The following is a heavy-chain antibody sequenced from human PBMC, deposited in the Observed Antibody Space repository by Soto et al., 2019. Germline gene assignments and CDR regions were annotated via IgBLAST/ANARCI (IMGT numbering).Heavy chain of an antibody. V-gene: IGHV3-11*01. CDR1: GFTFSDYY. Sequence: GGSLRLSCAASGFTFSDYYMSWIRQAPGKGLEWVSYISSSGSTIYYADSVKGRFTISRDNAKNSLYLQMNSLRAEDTAVYYCARVAFDITMVRGVSSYYFDYWGQGTLVTVSS. D-gene: IGHD3-10*01. CDR2: ISSSGSTI. J-gene: IGHJ4*02. CDR3: ARVAFDITMVRGVSSYYFDY.